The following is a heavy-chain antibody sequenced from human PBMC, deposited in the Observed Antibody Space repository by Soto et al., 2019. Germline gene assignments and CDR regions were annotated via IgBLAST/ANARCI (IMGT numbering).Heavy chain of an antibody. CDR3: AKIVLYSVTIDFDY. J-gene: IGHJ4*02. CDR1: GFTFSSYA. V-gene: IGHV3-23*01. Sequence: EVQLLESGGSMVQPGGSLRLSCAASGFTFSSYAMSWVRQAPGKGLEWVSAISGSGGSTYYADSVKGRFTISRDNSKNTLYLQMNSLIAEDTAVYYCAKIVLYSVTIDFDYWGQGTLVTVSS. D-gene: IGHD4-17*01. CDR2: ISGSGGST.